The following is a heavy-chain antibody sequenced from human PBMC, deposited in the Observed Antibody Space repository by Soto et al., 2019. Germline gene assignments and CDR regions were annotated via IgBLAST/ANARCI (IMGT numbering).Heavy chain of an antibody. CDR2: ISAYNGNT. V-gene: IGHV1-18*04. CDR3: ARVRTYYDFWSGYSN. Sequence: QVQLVQSGAEVKKPGASVKVSCKASGYTFTSYGISWVRQAPGQGIEWMGWISAYNGNTNYAQKLQGRDTMTTYTSTRTAYMELRSLRSDDTAVYYCARVRTYYDFWSGYSNWGKGTLVTVSS. D-gene: IGHD3-3*01. CDR1: GYTFTSYG. J-gene: IGHJ4*02.